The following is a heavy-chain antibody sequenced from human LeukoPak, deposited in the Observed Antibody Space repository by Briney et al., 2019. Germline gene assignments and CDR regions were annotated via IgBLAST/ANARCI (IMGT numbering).Heavy chain of an antibody. J-gene: IGHJ3*02. D-gene: IGHD1-26*01. CDR3: AKVCLGGRCAFDI. CDR1: GFTYRTYW. CDR2: ISGSGGST. V-gene: IGHV3-23*01. Sequence: GGSLRLSCVASGFTYRTYWMDWVRQAPGKGLEWVSAISGSGGSTYYADSVKGRFTISRDNSKNTLYLQMNSLRAEDTAVYYCAKVCLGGRCAFDIWGQGTMVTVSS.